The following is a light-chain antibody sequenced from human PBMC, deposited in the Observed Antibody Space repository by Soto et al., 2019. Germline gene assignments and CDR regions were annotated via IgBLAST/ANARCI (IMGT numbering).Light chain of an antibody. V-gene: IGKV3D-15*01. J-gene: IGKJ1*01. CDR3: QQYNNWPPWT. CDR2: DAS. Sequence: EIVMTQSPATLSVSPGERATLSCRASQSINGNLAWYQQKPGQAPRLLIYDASNRATGIPARFSGSGSGTEFTLTISSLQSEDFAVYYCQQYNNWPPWTFGQGTKVDIK. CDR1: QSINGN.